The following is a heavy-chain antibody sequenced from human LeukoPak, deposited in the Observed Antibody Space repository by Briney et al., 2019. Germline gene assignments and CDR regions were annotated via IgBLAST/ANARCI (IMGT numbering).Heavy chain of an antibody. D-gene: IGHD5-12*01. Sequence: RPGGSLRLSSAATGFTFDDYGMSWVRQAPGKGLEWVSGINWNGGSTGYADSVKGRFTISRDNAKNSLYLQMNSLRAEDTALYHCARRNGYDNNFDYWGQGTLVTVSS. CDR2: INWNGGST. V-gene: IGHV3-20*01. CDR1: GFTFDDYG. CDR3: ARRNGYDNNFDY. J-gene: IGHJ4*02.